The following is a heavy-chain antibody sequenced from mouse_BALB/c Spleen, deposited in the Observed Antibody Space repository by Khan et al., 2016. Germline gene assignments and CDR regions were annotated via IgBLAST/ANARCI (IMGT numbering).Heavy chain of an antibody. J-gene: IGHJ2*01. CDR2: ISGGNTTI. CDR1: GFTFSHFG. V-gene: IGHV5-17*02. CDR3: AGSIGLRPDY. Sequence: EVELVESGGDLVQPGGSRKLSCVASGFTFSHFGMHWVRQAPEKGLEWVAYISGGNTTIFYADTVKGRFTISRDNPKNTLFLRMTSLRSEDTARYYSAGSIGLRPDYWGQGTPFTVSS. D-gene: IGHD2-4*01.